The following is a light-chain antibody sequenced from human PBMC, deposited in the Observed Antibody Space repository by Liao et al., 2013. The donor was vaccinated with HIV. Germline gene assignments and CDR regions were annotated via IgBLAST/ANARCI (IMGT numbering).Light chain of an antibody. CDR3: QVWDSGSDSYV. J-gene: IGLJ1*01. V-gene: IGLV3-21*04. CDR1: NIGTKS. CDR2: YDN. Sequence: SYVLTQPPSVSVAPGKTARITCGGDNIGTKSVHWYQQRPGQAPVLFISYDNDRPSGIPERFSGSNSGNTATLTISGVEAGDEADYYCQVWDSGSDSYVFGSGTKVTVL.